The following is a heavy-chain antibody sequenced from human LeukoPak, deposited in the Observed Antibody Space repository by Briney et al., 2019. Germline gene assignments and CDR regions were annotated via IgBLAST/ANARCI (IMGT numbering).Heavy chain of an antibody. D-gene: IGHD2-2*01. V-gene: IGHV3-74*01. CDR1: GFTFSSYW. CDR3: ARGRIYCSSTSCYLAY. J-gene: IGHJ4*02. Sequence: GSLRLSCAASGFTFSSYWMHWVRQAPGKGLVWVSRINTDGSSTSYADSVKGRFTISRDNAKNTLYLQMNSLRAEDTAVYYCARGRIYCSSTSCYLAYWGQGTLVTVSS. CDR2: INTDGSST.